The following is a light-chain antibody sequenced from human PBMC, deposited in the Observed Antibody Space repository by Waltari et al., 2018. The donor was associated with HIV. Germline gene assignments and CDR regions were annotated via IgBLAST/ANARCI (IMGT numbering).Light chain of an antibody. Sequence: QSALPPPPSVSGSPGQSVTISCTGTSSDVGSYNLVSWYQQSPGTAPKLMVYEVTYRPSGVPERFSGSKSGNTASLTISGLQAEDEADYYCSSFTSSSTVVFGGGTKLTVL. CDR3: SSFTSSSTVV. CDR2: EVT. CDR1: SSDVGSYNL. J-gene: IGLJ3*02. V-gene: IGLV2-18*02.